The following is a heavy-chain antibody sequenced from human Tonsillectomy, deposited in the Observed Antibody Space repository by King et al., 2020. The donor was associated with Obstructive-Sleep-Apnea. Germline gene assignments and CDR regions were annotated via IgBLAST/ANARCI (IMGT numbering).Heavy chain of an antibody. V-gene: IGHV3-30*02. J-gene: IGHJ4*02. CDR3: VKDFIDS. Sequence: VQLVESGGGVFQPGGSLRVSCAASGFSFSSYGMHWVRQAPGKGLEWVAFIQYDGSDKYYGDSVKGRFTISRDNSKNTLYLQMNSLRVEDTAVFYCVKDFIDSWGAGTLVTVSS. CDR2: IQYDGSDK. CDR1: GFSFSSYG.